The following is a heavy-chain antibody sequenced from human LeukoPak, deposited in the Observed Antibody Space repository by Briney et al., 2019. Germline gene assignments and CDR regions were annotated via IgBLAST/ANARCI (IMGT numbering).Heavy chain of an antibody. CDR2: IYNSDSGST. CDR3: ARGGHYGLDY. D-gene: IGHD3-10*01. CDR1: GGSISGHY. V-gene: IGHV4-59*11. Sequence: SETLSLTCIASGGSISGHYWSWIRQHPGMGLEWIGYIYNSDSGSTNYNPSLKSRVTISVDTSKNQFSLKLSSVTAADTAVYYCARGGHYGLDYWGQGTLVTVSS. J-gene: IGHJ4*02.